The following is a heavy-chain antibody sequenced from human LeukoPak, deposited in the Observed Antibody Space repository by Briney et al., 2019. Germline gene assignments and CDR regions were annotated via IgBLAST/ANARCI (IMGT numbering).Heavy chain of an antibody. Sequence: PGGSLRLSCAASGFTFSSYVMHWVRQAPGKGLEWVAVISYDGSNKYYADSVKGRFTISRDNSKNTLFLQMNSLRAEDTAVYYCARDDNYGDYEYYFDYWGQGPLVTVSS. V-gene: IGHV3-30-3*01. CDR2: ISYDGSNK. J-gene: IGHJ4*02. CDR3: ARDDNYGDYEYYFDY. D-gene: IGHD4-17*01. CDR1: GFTFSSYV.